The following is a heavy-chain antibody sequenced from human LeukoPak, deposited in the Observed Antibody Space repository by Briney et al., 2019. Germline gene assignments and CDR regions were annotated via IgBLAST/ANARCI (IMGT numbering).Heavy chain of an antibody. J-gene: IGHJ6*02. CDR1: GFTFSTYA. Sequence: GGSLRLSCAASGFTFSTYAVNWVRQAPGKGLEWVANIKQDGSAESYVGSVKGRFTISRDNAKNSLYLQMDSLRVEDTAVYFCATAPEDYYFGLDVWGQGTTVTVSS. CDR3: ATAPEDYYFGLDV. V-gene: IGHV3-7*01. CDR2: IKQDGSAE.